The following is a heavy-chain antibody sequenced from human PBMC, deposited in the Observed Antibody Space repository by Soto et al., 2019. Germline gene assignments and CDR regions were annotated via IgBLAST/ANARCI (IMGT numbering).Heavy chain of an antibody. J-gene: IGHJ4*02. Sequence: EVQLLESGGGLVQPGGSLRLSCAASGFTFSNYAMTWVRQSPGKGLEWVSGISGSGDSKSYADSVKGRFTISRDNSKNTLYLQMNSLRAEDTATYYRAKGAYGSGSYDCWGQGTLVTVSS. CDR1: GFTFSNYA. V-gene: IGHV3-23*01. CDR2: ISGSGDSK. CDR3: AKGAYGSGSYDC. D-gene: IGHD3-10*01.